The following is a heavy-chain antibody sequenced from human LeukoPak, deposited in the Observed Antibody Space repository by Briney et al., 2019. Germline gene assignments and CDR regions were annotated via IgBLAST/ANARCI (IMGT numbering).Heavy chain of an antibody. CDR2: IIPILGMA. D-gene: IGHD2-21*02. Sequence: SSVKVSCKPSRGTFSSYTISWVRQAPGQGLEWMGRIIPILGMAEYAQKFQGRVTITADKSTSTAYMELSSLRSEDTAVYYCARGPVVTADREWYFDLWGRGTLVTVSS. V-gene: IGHV1-69*02. J-gene: IGHJ2*01. CDR1: RGTFSSYT. CDR3: ARGPVVTADREWYFDL.